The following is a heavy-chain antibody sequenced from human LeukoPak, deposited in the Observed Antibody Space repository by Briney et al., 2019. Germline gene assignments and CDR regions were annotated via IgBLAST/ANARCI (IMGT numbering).Heavy chain of an antibody. CDR3: ARDVVGSLDY. CDR2: IKGDESAR. Sequence: GGSLRLSCAASGFIFSSYWMAWVRQAPGNGLEWVANIKGDESARHQADSVKGRFTISRDNTRNSLYLQMTNLRGDDTAVYYCARDVVGSLDYWGKGTLVTVSS. V-gene: IGHV3-7*01. J-gene: IGHJ4*02. CDR1: GFIFSSYW. D-gene: IGHD1-26*01.